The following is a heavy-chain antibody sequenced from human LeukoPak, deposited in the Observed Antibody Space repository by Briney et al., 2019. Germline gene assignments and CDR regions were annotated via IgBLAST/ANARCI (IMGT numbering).Heavy chain of an antibody. CDR3: ATDVETGS. V-gene: IGHV1-2*02. Sequence: ASVKVSCKASGYTFIDDYIYWLRQAPGQGPGYMGWINPKSGDSRFVEKFQGRVTLTRDTSIRTTYLELKRLRCDDTAVYYCATDVETGSWGQGTLVTVSS. CDR1: GYTFIDDY. CDR2: INPKSGDS. J-gene: IGHJ5*02. D-gene: IGHD2-21*02.